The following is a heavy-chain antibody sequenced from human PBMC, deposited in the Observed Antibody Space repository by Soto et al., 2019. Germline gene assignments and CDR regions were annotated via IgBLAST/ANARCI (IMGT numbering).Heavy chain of an antibody. CDR3: ASSPRDCSSTSCSWFDP. V-gene: IGHV1-69*01. J-gene: IGHJ5*02. CDR2: IIPIFGTA. CDR1: GGTFSSYA. D-gene: IGHD2-2*01. Sequence: QVQLVQSGAEVKKPGSSVKVSCKASGGTFSSYAISWVRQAPGQGLEWMGGIIPIFGTANYAQKFQGRVKITADESTSTAYMELSSLRSEDTAVYYCASSPRDCSSTSCSWFDPWGQGTLVTVSS.